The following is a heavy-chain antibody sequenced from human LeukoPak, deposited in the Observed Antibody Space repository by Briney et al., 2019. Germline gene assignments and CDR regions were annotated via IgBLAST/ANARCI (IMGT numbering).Heavy chain of an antibody. J-gene: IGHJ5*02. CDR3: ARGVVSITGTKGYWFDP. D-gene: IGHD1-20*01. V-gene: IGHV1-2*02. Sequence: ASVKVSCKASGYTFTGYYMHWVRQAPGQGLEWMGWINPNSGGTNYAQKFQGRVTMTRDTSISTAYMELSRLRSDDTAVYYRARGVVSITGTKGYWFDPWGQGTLVTVSS. CDR2: INPNSGGT. CDR1: GYTFTGYY.